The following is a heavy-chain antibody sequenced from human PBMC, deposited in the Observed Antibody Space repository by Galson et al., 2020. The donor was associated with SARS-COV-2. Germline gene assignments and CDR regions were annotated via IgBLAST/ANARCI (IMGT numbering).Heavy chain of an antibody. D-gene: IGHD1-26*01. CDR1: GYTFTSYA. CDR3: ARAGIVGGWFDP. J-gene: IGHJ5*02. CDR2: INAGNGNT. Sequence: ASVKVSCKASGYTFTSYAMHWVRQAPGQRLEWMGWINAGNGNTKYSQKFQGRVTITRDTSASTAYMELSSLRSEDTAVYYCARAGIVGGWFDPWGQGTLVTVSS. V-gene: IGHV1-3*01.